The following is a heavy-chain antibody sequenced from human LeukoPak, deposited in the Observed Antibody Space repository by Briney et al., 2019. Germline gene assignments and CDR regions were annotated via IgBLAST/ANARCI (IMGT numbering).Heavy chain of an antibody. V-gene: IGHV3-23*01. J-gene: IGHJ5*02. D-gene: IGHD3-9*01. CDR2: ISGSGGST. CDR1: GFTFSSYA. CDR3: AKEPSGYFDWLPWFDP. Sequence: PGGSLRLSCAASGFTFSSYAMSWVRQAPGKGLEWVSAISGSGGSTYYADSVKGRFTISRDNSKNTLYLQMNSLRAEDTAVYNCAKEPSGYFDWLPWFDPWGQGTLVTVSS.